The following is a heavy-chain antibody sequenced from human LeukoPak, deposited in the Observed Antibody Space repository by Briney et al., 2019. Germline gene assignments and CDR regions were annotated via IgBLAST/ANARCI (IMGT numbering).Heavy chain of an antibody. V-gene: IGHV3-11*01. Sequence: PGGSLRLSCAASGFSFSRFYMSWVRQTPGKALEWISYIPTSGISVHYADSVRGRFTASRDDAKNSLDLQMDSLRVEDTAVYYCTRAEGLGPGAHFDQWGQGALVTVSS. CDR1: GFSFSRFY. CDR3: TRAEGLGPGAHFDQ. J-gene: IGHJ4*02. CDR2: IPTSGISV.